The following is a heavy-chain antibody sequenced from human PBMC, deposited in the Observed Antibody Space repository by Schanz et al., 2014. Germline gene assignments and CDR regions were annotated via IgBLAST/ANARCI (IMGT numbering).Heavy chain of an antibody. CDR2: ITYDGSNT. V-gene: IGHV3-30*02. Sequence: VQLVESGGGLVQPGGSLTLSCAASGFTFSSYLMSWVRQAPGKGLEWVAIITYDGSNTYHADSVKGRFTISRDNSKNTLHLQMNSLRVEDTAVYYCAKDDTQVNGMDVWGQGTTVTVSS. CDR1: GFTFSSYL. J-gene: IGHJ6*02. CDR3: AKDDTQVNGMDV.